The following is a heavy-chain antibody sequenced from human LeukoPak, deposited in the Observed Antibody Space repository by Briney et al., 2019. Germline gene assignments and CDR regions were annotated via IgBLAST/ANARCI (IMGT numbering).Heavy chain of an antibody. D-gene: IGHD2-15*01. CDR3: AKDVLWDI. CDR2: IKQDGSEK. Sequence: GGSLRLSCAASEFTFSSYWMSWVRQAPGKGLEWVANIKQDGSEKYYVDSVRGRFTISRDNAKSSLYLQMNSLRAEDTAVYYCAKDVLWDIWGQGTLVTVSS. CDR1: EFTFSSYW. V-gene: IGHV3-7*03. J-gene: IGHJ4*02.